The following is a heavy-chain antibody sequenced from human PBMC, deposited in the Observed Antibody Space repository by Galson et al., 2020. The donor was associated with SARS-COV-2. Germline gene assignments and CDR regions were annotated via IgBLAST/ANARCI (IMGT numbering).Heavy chain of an antibody. V-gene: IGHV3-30*18. CDR1: GFTFSSYG. CDR3: AKEGLELGGDLDY. Sequence: GGSLRLSCAASGFTFSSYGMHWVRQAPGKGLEWVAVISYDGSNKYYADSVKGRFTISRDNSKNTLYLQMNSLRAEDTAVYYCAKEGLELGGDLDYWGQGTLVTVSS. D-gene: IGHD2-21*02. CDR2: ISYDGSNK. J-gene: IGHJ4*02.